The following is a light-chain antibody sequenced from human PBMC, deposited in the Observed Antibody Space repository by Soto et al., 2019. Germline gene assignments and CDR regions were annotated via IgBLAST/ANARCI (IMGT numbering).Light chain of an antibody. CDR3: QQYNNWPPIT. CDR2: GAT. V-gene: IGKV3-15*01. Sequence: IVLTQSPGTLSVSPGGRAALSCRASQSVGANLAWYRQTPGQAPRLLIYGATTRATGIPARFSGSGSGTEFSFTVTSLQSEDFAVYYCQQYNNWPPITFGQGTRLEIK. CDR1: QSVGAN. J-gene: IGKJ5*01.